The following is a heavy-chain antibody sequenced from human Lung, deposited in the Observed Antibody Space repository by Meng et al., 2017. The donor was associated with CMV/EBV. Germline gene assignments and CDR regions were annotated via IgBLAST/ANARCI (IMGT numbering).Heavy chain of an antibody. Sequence: SXKIXXAPSGFTFSSYAMHWVRQAPGKGLEWVAVISYDGSNKYYADSVKGRFTISRDNSKNTLYLQMNSLRAEDTAVYYCARPQPVLRFLEWSHDFDYWGQGTMVXVSS. CDR1: GFTFSSYA. CDR2: ISYDGSNK. D-gene: IGHD3-3*01. CDR3: ARPQPVLRFLEWSHDFDY. V-gene: IGHV3-30-3*01. J-gene: IGHJ4*01.